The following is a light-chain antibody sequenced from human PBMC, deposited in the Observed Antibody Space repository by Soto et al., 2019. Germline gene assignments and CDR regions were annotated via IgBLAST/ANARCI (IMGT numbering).Light chain of an antibody. CDR2: AAS. Sequence: DIQMTQSPSSLSASVGDRVTITCRASQSISSYLNWYQQKPGKAPEVLIYAASSLQSGVPSRFSGSGSGTDFTLTISSLQPEDFATYYCQQSYSTLGFGQGTRLEIK. V-gene: IGKV1-39*01. J-gene: IGKJ5*01. CDR1: QSISSY. CDR3: QQSYSTLG.